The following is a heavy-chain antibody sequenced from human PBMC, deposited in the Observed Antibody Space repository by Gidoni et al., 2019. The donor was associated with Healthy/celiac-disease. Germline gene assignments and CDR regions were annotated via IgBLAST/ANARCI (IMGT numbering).Heavy chain of an antibody. CDR3: ARDLYGGYCSGGSCYGPSNSWSD. J-gene: IGHJ1*01. Sequence: QVQLVQSGAEVKKPGSSVKVSCKASGGTFSSYAISWVRQAPGQGLEWMGGIIPIFGTANYAQKFQGRVTITADKSTSTAYMELSSLRSEDTAVYYCARDLYGGYCSGGSCYGPSNSWSDWGQGTLVTVSS. D-gene: IGHD2-15*01. CDR2: IIPIFGTA. CDR1: GGTFSSYA. V-gene: IGHV1-69*06.